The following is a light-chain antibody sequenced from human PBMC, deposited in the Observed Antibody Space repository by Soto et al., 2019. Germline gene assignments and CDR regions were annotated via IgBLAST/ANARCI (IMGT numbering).Light chain of an antibody. CDR3: QQYGSSLT. V-gene: IGKV3-20*01. CDR2: DAS. Sequence: EIVLIQSPATLSLSPGERATLSCRASQSVGSYLAWYQHKPGQAPRLLISDASSRATGIPDRFSGSGSGTDFTLTISRLEPEDFAVYYCQQYGSSLTFGGGTKVDIK. J-gene: IGKJ4*01. CDR1: QSVGSY.